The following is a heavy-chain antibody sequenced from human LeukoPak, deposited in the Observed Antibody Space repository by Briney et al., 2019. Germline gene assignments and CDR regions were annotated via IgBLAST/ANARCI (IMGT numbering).Heavy chain of an antibody. CDR1: GFTFSSYS. CDR3: ARSITIFGVVIIEEYYFDY. CDR2: ISSSSSYI. D-gene: IGHD3-3*01. J-gene: IGHJ4*02. Sequence: GGSLRLSCAASGFTFSSYSMNWVRQAPGKGLEWVSSISSSSSYIYYADSVKGRFTIPRDNAKNSLYLQMNSLRAESTAVYYCARSITIFGVVIIEEYYFDYWGQGTLVTVSS. V-gene: IGHV3-21*01.